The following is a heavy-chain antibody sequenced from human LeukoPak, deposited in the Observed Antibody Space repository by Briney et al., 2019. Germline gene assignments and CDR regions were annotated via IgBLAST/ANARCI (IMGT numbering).Heavy chain of an antibody. CDR3: AREVFGGYCSGGSCYLPDY. D-gene: IGHD2-15*01. CDR2: INSDGSST. Sequence: PGGSLRLSCAASGFTFSSYWMHWVRQAPGKGLVWVSRINSDGSSTSYADSVKGRFTIPRDNAKNTLYLQMNSLRAEDTAVYYCAREVFGGYCSGGSCYLPDYWGQGTLVTVSS. CDR1: GFTFSSYW. J-gene: IGHJ4*02. V-gene: IGHV3-74*01.